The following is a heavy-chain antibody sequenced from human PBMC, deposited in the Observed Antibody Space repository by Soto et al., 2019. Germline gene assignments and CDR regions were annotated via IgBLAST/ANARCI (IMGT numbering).Heavy chain of an antibody. CDR1: GGSINGFY. CDR2: IHDSGST. V-gene: IGHV4-59*01. D-gene: IGHD3-22*01. Sequence: SETLSLTCTVFGGSINGFYWSWIRQPPGKGLEWIAYIHDSGSTKYNSSVKSRVTISVDKSKNQFSLDLSSVTAADTAVYYCARVRGYYDSTGYLYYFDYWGQGALVT. J-gene: IGHJ4*02. CDR3: ARVRGYYDSTGYLYYFDY.